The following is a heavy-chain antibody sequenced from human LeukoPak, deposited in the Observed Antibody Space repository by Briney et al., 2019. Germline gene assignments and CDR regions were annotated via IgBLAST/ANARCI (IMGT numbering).Heavy chain of an antibody. V-gene: IGHV3-20*04. D-gene: IGHD5-24*01. Sequence: PGGSLRLSCAGSGYIFYDYGMRWVRHAPGKGLEWVAGINWNCGSTGYAASVKGRCTISRDNPKTALYLEMNSLRVEDTAFYYCVRLGRDGYTYGAAYWGQGALVTVSS. J-gene: IGHJ1*01. CDR2: INWNCGST. CDR1: GYIFYDYG. CDR3: VRLGRDGYTYGAAY.